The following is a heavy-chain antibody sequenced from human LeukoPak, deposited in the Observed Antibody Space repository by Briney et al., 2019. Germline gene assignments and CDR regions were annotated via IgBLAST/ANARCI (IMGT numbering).Heavy chain of an antibody. Sequence: PSETLSLTCAVYGGSFSGYYWSWIRQPPGKGLEWIGEINHSGSTNYNPSLKSRVTISVDTSKNQFSLKLSSVTAADTAVYYCARGAKIEYCSGGSCYADAFDIWGQGTMVTVSS. V-gene: IGHV4-34*01. CDR3: ARGAKIEYCSGGSCYADAFDI. D-gene: IGHD2-15*01. CDR1: GGSFSGYY. J-gene: IGHJ3*02. CDR2: INHSGST.